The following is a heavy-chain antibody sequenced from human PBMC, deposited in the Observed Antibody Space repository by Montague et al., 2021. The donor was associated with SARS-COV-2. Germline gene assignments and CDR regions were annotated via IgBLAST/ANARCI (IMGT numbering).Heavy chain of an antibody. CDR3: ARLLRSCTNGVCRTYHYYAMDV. Sequence: SETLSLTCTVSGGSISGYYWSWIRQPPGKGLEWIGYIYYSGSTXXXPSXXXQVSVSVDRAKNQVSLKLSSVTAADTAVYYCARLLRSCTNGVCRTYHYYAMDVWGQGTTVTVSS. CDR2: IYYSGST. D-gene: IGHD2-8*01. V-gene: IGHV4-59*01. J-gene: IGHJ6*02. CDR1: GGSISGYY.